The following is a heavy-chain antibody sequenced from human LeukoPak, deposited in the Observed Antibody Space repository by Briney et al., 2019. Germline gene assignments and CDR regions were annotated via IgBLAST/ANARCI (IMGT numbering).Heavy chain of an antibody. CDR1: GFTFSSYA. Sequence: PGGCLRLSCAASGFTFSSYAMSWVRQAPGKGLEWVSAIIGSGSSTYYADSVKGRFTISRDNAKNSLYLQMNSLRAEDTAVYYCARTYGSGRYNWFDSWGQGTLVIVSS. D-gene: IGHD3-10*01. V-gene: IGHV3-23*01. CDR3: ARTYGSGRYNWFDS. CDR2: IIGSGSST. J-gene: IGHJ5*01.